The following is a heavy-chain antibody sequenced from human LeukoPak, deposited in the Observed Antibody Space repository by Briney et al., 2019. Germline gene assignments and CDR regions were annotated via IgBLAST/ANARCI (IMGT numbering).Heavy chain of an antibody. CDR3: ARAEPLVGASFDY. CDR2: ISSSGSTI. D-gene: IGHD1-26*01. V-gene: IGHV3-48*03. CDR1: GFTFSSYE. Sequence: GGSLRLSCAASGFTFSSYEMNWVRQAPGKGLEWVSYISSSGSTIYYADSVKGRFTISRDNAKNSLYLQMNSLRAEDTAVYYCARAEPLVGASFDYWGQGTLDTVSS. J-gene: IGHJ4*02.